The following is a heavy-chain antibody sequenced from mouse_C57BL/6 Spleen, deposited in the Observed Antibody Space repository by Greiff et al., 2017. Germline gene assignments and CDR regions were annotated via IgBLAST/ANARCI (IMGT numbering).Heavy chain of an antibody. Sequence: VQLQQSGAELVKPGASVKLSCTASGFNIKDYYMHWVKQRTEQGLEWIGRLDPEDGETKYAPTFQGKATITADTSSNTAYLQLSILSSDDTSVYSCARVPYYYGCSYYYFDYWGQGTTLTVSS. CDR2: LDPEDGET. J-gene: IGHJ2*01. CDR3: ARVPYYYGCSYYYFDY. V-gene: IGHV14-2*01. CDR1: GFNIKDYY. D-gene: IGHD1-1*01.